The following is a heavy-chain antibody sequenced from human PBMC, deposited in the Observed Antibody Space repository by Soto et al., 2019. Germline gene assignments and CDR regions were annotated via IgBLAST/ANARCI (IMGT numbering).Heavy chain of an antibody. Sequence: PSETLSLTCTVSGASISVHSYYWTWNRQPPGKGLEWIGSSYYSGTTSFNPSLKSRATISVDTSKNQFSLRLTSVTAADTAIYYCTRRYNWNDNYSAPRGPGALVTVSS. D-gene: IGHD1-20*01. V-gene: IGHV4-39*01. CDR1: GASISVHSYY. CDR2: SYYSGTT. CDR3: TRRYNWNDNYSAP. J-gene: IGHJ1*01.